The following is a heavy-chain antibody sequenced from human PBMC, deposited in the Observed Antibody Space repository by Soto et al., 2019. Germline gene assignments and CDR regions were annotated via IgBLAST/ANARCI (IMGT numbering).Heavy chain of an antibody. Sequence: GASVKVSCKASGYTFTSCAMHWVRQARGQMLEWMGWINAGNGNTKYSQKFQGRVTITRDTSASTAYMELSSLRSEDTAVYYCARSYCSSTSCYAYYYYYGVDVWGQGTTVTVSS. CDR1: GYTFTSCA. V-gene: IGHV1-3*01. J-gene: IGHJ6*02. CDR3: ARSYCSSTSCYAYYYYYGVDV. CDR2: INAGNGNT. D-gene: IGHD2-2*01.